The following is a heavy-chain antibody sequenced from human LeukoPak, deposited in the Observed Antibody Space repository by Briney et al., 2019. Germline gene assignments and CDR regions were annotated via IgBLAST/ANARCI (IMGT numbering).Heavy chain of an antibody. CDR3: ARIPYSSSLTDAFDI. CDR1: GFTFDDYG. CDR2: INWNGGST. D-gene: IGHD6-6*01. J-gene: IGHJ3*02. V-gene: IGHV3-20*04. Sequence: GGSLRLSCAASGFTFDDYGMSWVRQAPGKGLEWVSGINWNGGSTGYADSVKGRFTISRDNAKNSLYLQMNSLRAEDTAVYYCARIPYSSSLTDAFDIWGQGTMVTVYS.